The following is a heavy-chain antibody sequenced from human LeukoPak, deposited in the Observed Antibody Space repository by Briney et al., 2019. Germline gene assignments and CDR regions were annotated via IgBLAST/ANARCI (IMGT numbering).Heavy chain of an antibody. CDR3: ARAQYRAVAVDY. V-gene: IGHV4-39*07. D-gene: IGHD6-19*01. J-gene: IGHJ4*02. CDR2: IYYSGST. Sequence: SETLSLTCTVSGGSISSSSYYWGWIRQPPGKGLEWIGSIYYSGSTYYNPSLKSRVTISVDTSKNQFSLKLSSVTAADTAVYYCARAQYRAVAVDYWGQGTLVTVSS. CDR1: GGSISSSSYY.